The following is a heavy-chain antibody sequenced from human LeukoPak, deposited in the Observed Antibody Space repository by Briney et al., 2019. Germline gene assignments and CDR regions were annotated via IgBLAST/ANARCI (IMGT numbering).Heavy chain of an antibody. J-gene: IGHJ5*02. CDR3: ARLLVEWFDP. CDR1: GFTFSSYA. V-gene: IGHV3-23*01. D-gene: IGHD2-21*01. CDR2: ISGSGGST. Sequence: PGGSLRLSCAASGFTFSSYAMSWVRQAPGKGLEWVSAISGSGGSTYYADSVKGRFTISRDNAKNSLYLQMNSLRAEDTAVYYCARLLVEWFDPWGQGTLVTVSS.